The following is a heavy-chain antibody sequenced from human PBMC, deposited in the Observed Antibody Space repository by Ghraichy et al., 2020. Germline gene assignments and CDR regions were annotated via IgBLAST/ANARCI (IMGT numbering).Heavy chain of an antibody. CDR3: ARVVTSAAGYYFDS. V-gene: IGHV7-4-1*02. J-gene: IGHJ4*02. D-gene: IGHD2-15*01. Sequence: ASVKVSCKASGYNFTTNSLTWVRQAPGQGLEWMGWINTNSGNPLFAQGFTGQIVLSLDTSASTAYLEITSLQAEDTAVYYCARVVTSAAGYYFDSWGQGTLVTVSS. CDR2: INTNSGNP. CDR1: GYNFTTNS.